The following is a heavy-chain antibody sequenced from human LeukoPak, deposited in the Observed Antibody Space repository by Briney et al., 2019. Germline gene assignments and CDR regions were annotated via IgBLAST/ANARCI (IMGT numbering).Heavy chain of an antibody. CDR1: GVNFSTDS. D-gene: IGHD5-18*01. CDR3: ARNGGYSYGYPFDY. Sequence: GGSLRLSCAASGVNFSTDSMNWVRQAPGKGLEWVSYISSTGSPIYYADSVKGRFTISRDNAKNSLYLQMNSLRAEDTAVYYCARNGGYSYGYPFDYWGQGTLVTVSS. V-gene: IGHV3-48*01. CDR2: ISSTGSPI. J-gene: IGHJ4*02.